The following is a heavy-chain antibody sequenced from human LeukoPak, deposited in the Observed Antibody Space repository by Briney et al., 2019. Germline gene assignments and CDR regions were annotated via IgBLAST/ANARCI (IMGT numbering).Heavy chain of an antibody. V-gene: IGHV1-46*01. D-gene: IGHD6-19*01. Sequence: ASVKVSCKASGYSFRDYYMQWVRQAPGQGAEGMGIINPNGGSTSYAQKFQGRVTMTRDMSTSTVYMELSSLRSEDTAVYYCARRGRAVAGYFDCWGQGTLVTVSS. CDR2: INPNGGST. CDR3: ARRGRAVAGYFDC. CDR1: GYSFRDYY. J-gene: IGHJ4*02.